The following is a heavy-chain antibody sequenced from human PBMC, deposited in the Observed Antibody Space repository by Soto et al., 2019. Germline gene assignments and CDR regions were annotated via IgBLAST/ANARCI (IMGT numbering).Heavy chain of an antibody. V-gene: IGHV3-23*01. J-gene: IGHJ5*02. CDR2: ISGSGGST. CDR1: GFTFSSYA. D-gene: IGHD2-15*01. Sequence: PGGSLRLSCAASGFTFSSYAMSWVRQAPGKGLEWVSAISGSGGSTYYADSVKGRFTISRDNSKNTLYLQINSLRAEDTAVYYCAKRGGGYCSGGSCGLIFHNRFDPWGQGTLVTVSS. CDR3: AKRGGGYCSGGSCGLIFHNRFDP.